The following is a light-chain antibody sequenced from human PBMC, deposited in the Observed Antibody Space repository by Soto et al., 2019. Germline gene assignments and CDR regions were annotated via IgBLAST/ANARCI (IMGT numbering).Light chain of an antibody. V-gene: IGKV3-11*01. Sequence: EIVLTQSPATLSVSPGERATLSCRANETIYRFLAWYQHKFGQPPRLLISDASDRATGIPARFSGSGSGTEFPLTISSLEPEDFAVYYCQHRGAWPPYTFGQGTKLEMK. J-gene: IGKJ2*01. CDR2: DAS. CDR3: QHRGAWPPYT. CDR1: ETIYRF.